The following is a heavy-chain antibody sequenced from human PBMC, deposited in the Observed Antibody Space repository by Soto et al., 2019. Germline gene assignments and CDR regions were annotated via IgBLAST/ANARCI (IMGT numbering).Heavy chain of an antibody. J-gene: IGHJ6*02. CDR1: GSSISSGGYY. CDR2: IYYSGST. CDR3: ARDGSSSSSYYYGMDV. Sequence: QVQLQESGPGLVKPSQTLSLTCTVSGSSISSGGYYWSWIRQHPGKGLEWIGYIYYSGSTYYNPSLKSRVTISVDTSKNQFSLKLSSVTAADTAVYYCARDGSSSSSYYYGMDVWGQGTTVTVSS. D-gene: IGHD6-6*01. V-gene: IGHV4-31*03.